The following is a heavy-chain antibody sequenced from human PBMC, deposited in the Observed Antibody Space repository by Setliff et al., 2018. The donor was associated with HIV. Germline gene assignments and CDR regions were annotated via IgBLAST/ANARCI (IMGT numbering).Heavy chain of an antibody. J-gene: IGHJ4*02. CDR3: ASGDNFWSGSYY. V-gene: IGHV4-4*02. D-gene: IGHD3-3*01. CDR2: IFHSENT. Sequence: PSETLSLTCAVPGGSISSSNWWSWVRQPPGKGLEWIGEIFHSENTNYNPSLKSRVTISVDKSKNQFSLKVTSVTAADTAVYYCASGDNFWSGSYYWGQGTLVTVSS. CDR1: GGSISSSNW.